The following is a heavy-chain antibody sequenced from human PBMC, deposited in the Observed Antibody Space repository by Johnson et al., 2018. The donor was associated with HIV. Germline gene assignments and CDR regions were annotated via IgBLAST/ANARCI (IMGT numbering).Heavy chain of an antibody. CDR2: IKQDGTEK. Sequence: VQLVESGGGLVQPGGSLRLSCAASGFTFSSYWMSWVRQAPGKGLEWVANIKQDGTEKYYVGSVKGRFTISRDNAKNSLYLQMNSLRAEDTAVYYCAKAIGDAFDIWGQGTMVTVSS. J-gene: IGHJ3*02. D-gene: IGHD2/OR15-2a*01. CDR1: GFTFSSYW. CDR3: AKAIGDAFDI. V-gene: IGHV3-7*01.